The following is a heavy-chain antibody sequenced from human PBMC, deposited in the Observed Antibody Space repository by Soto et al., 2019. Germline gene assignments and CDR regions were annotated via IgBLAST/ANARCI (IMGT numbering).Heavy chain of an antibody. J-gene: IGHJ3*02. Sequence: SETLSLTGAVYGGSFSGYYWSWIRQPPGKGLEWIGEINHSGSTNYNPSLKSRVTISVDTSKNQFSLKLSSVTAADTAVYYCARGTPITTFGIWGQGTMVTVS. D-gene: IGHD3-3*01. CDR1: GGSFSGYY. CDR3: ARGTPITTFGI. CDR2: INHSGST. V-gene: IGHV4-34*01.